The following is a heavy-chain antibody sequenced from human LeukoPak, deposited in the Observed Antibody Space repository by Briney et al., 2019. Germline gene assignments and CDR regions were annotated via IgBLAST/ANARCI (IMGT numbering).Heavy chain of an antibody. Sequence: SETLSLTCTVSGGSISSGDYYWSWIRQPPGKGLEWIGYIYYSGSTYYNPSLKSRVTISVDTSKNQFSLKLSSVTAADTAVYYCARAPPEDYDFWSGYLSYYMDVWGKGTTVTVSS. CDR1: GGSISSGDYY. D-gene: IGHD3-3*01. J-gene: IGHJ6*03. CDR3: ARAPPEDYDFWSGYLSYYMDV. V-gene: IGHV4-30-4*08. CDR2: IYYSGST.